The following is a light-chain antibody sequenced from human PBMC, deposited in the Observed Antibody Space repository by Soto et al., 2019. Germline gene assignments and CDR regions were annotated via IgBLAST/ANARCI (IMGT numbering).Light chain of an antibody. J-gene: IGLJ1*01. V-gene: IGLV2-18*01. CDR3: SLYTSENTYV. CDR1: STDFVSYNR. Sequence: QSVLTQPPSVSGSPGQSVTISCTGTSTDFVSYNRVSWYQQPLSTAPKLIIYEASNRPSGVPDRFSGSKSGNTASLTISGLQAADEADYYCSLYTSENTYVFGTGTKVTVL. CDR2: EAS.